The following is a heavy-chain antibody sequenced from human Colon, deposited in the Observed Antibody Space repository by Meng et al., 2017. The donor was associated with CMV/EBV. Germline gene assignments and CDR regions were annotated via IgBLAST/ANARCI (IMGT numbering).Heavy chain of an antibody. CDR3: ARYRSTTESGVGLDS. CDR1: GFTFSEYW. J-gene: IGHJ4*02. CDR2: LNPFGSGI. D-gene: IGHD1-1*01. Sequence: GGSLRLSCAASGFTFSEYWMHWVRQVPGKGLVWVSRLNPFGSGISYADHVKGRFIISRDNAGSTLYLQMNGLRADDTAIYYCARYRSTTESGVGLDSWGQGTLVTVSS. V-gene: IGHV3-74*01.